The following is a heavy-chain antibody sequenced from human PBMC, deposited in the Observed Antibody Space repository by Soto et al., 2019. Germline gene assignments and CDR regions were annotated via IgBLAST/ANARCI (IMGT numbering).Heavy chain of an antibody. CDR2: IYYSGST. V-gene: IGHV4-31*03. D-gene: IGHD2-15*01. CDR1: GGSISSGGYY. CDR3: ARDRHGYCSGGSCYTLLPHYYGMDV. Sequence: QVQLQESGPGLVKPSQTLSLTCTVSGGSISSGGYYWSWIRQHPGKGLEWIGYIYYSGSTYYNPSLKSRVTISVDTSKNQFSLKLSSVTAADTAVYYCARDRHGYCSGGSCYTLLPHYYGMDVWGQGTTVTVSS. J-gene: IGHJ6*02.